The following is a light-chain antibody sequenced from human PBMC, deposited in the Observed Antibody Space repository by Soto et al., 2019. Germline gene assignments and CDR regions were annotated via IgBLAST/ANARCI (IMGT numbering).Light chain of an antibody. J-gene: IGLJ3*02. CDR3: AAWDDSLSGWV. Sequence: QLVLTQPPSASGTPGQRVTISCSGSNSNIGSIYVYWYQHLSGTAPKLLIYRNNQRPSGVPDRFSGSKSGTSASLAISGLRSEDEADYYCAAWDDSLSGWVFGGGTQLTVL. V-gene: IGLV1-47*01. CDR2: RNN. CDR1: NSNIGSIY.